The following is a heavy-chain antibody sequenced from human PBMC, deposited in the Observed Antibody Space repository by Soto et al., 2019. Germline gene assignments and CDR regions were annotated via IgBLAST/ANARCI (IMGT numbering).Heavy chain of an antibody. D-gene: IGHD2-15*01. CDR2: IIPIFGTA. J-gene: IGHJ1*01. V-gene: IGHV1-69*01. Sequence: QVQLVQSGAEVKKPGSSVKVSCKASGGTFSSYAISWVRQAPGQGLEWMGGIIPIFGTANYAQKFQGRVTITADESTSTADMELSSLRSEDTAVYYCAREYCSGGSCQQYFQPWGQGTLVTVSS. CDR3: AREYCSGGSCQQYFQP. CDR1: GGTFSSYA.